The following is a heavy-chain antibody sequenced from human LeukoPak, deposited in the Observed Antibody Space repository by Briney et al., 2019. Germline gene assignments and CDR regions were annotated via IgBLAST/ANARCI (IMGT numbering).Heavy chain of an antibody. CDR3: ARDLGTTNYYFDY. CDR2: IWYDGSNK. J-gene: IGHJ4*02. D-gene: IGHD1-26*01. V-gene: IGHV3-33*08. CDR1: RFTFSSYG. Sequence: GGSLRLSCAASRFTFSSYGMHWVRQAPDKGLEWVALIWYDGSNKYYADSVKGRFTISRDNSKNTLYLQMNSLRAEDTAVYYCARDLGTTNYYFDYWGQGTLVTVSS.